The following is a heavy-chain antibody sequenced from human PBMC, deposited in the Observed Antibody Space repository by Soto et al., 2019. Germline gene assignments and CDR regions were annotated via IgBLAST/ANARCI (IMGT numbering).Heavy chain of an antibody. D-gene: IGHD3-3*01. J-gene: IGHJ6*02. CDR1: GVSISSGGFY. V-gene: IGHV4-31*03. CDR3: ARDRRVLDSRGGYYYYPMDA. Sequence: SETLSLTCTGSGVSISSGGFYLSWIRQHPGKGLEWIGYIYYSGSAYYNPSPEGRVTISLDTSKTHLSLKLTSATAADTAVYYCARDRRVLDSRGGYYYYPMDAWGQGTSVTVSS. CDR2: IYYSGSA.